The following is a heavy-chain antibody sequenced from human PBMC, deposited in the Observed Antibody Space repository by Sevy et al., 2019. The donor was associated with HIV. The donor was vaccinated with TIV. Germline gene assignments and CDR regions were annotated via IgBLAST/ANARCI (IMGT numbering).Heavy chain of an antibody. D-gene: IGHD2-2*01. Sequence: GGSLRLSCAASGFTFSSYEMNWVRQAPGKGLEWVSYISSSGSTIYYADSVKGRFTISRDNAKNSLYLQMNSLRAEDTAVNNSARNQEYCSSTSCYFRGLAAFDIWGQRTMVTVSS. CDR3: ARNQEYCSSTSCYFRGLAAFDI. CDR2: ISSSGSTI. V-gene: IGHV3-48*03. CDR1: GFTFSSYE. J-gene: IGHJ3*02.